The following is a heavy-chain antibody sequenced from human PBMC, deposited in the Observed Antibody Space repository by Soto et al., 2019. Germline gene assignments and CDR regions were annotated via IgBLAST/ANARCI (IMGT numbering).Heavy chain of an antibody. Sequence: QVQLQESGPGLVKPSGTLSLKPSGTLSLSCGVSGVSIDSGYWWGWVRQPPGKDLEWLGDMSHGGSSNYKPSLKSRVTILIDKSESQISLSLSLMTAAATATYYCGRSFGWYAGAFWGHGFLFTVSS. CDR2: MSHGGSS. V-gene: IGHV4-4*02. CDR1: GVSIDSGYW. CDR3: GRSFGWYAGAF. J-gene: IGHJ4*01. D-gene: IGHD6-19*01.